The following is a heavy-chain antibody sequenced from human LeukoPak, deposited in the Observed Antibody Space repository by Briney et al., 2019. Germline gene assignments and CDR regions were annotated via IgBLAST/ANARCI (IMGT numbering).Heavy chain of an antibody. D-gene: IGHD6-13*01. CDR3: ARDRDIAAAGFVGMDV. V-gene: IGHV3-66*01. CDR2: IYSGGST. CDR1: GFTVSSNY. J-gene: IGHJ6*02. Sequence: PGGSLRLSCAASGFTVSSNYMSWGRQAPGKGLEWVSVIYSGGSTYYADSVKGRFTISRDNSKNTLYLQMNSLRAEDTAVYYCARDRDIAAAGFVGMDVWGQGTTVTVSS.